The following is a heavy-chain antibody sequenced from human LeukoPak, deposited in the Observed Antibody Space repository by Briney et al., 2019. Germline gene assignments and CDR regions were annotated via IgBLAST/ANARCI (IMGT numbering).Heavy chain of an antibody. J-gene: IGHJ6*03. V-gene: IGHV3-11*04. CDR3: ARDLRYSSGWSASGMDV. D-gene: IGHD6-19*01. CDR2: ISTSGSSI. CDR1: GFTFSDYY. Sequence: GGSLRLSCAASGFTFSDYYMSWIRQAPGKGLEWVSYISTSGSSICYADSVKGRFTISRDNAKNSLYLQMNSLRAEDTAVYYCARDLRYSSGWSASGMDVLGKGTTVTISS.